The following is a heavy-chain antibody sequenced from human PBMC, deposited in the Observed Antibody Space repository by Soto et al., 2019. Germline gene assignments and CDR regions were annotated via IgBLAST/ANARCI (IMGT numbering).Heavy chain of an antibody. CDR1: GGSITGYY. CDR3: AGSSGYDLGEIDD. J-gene: IGHJ4*02. Sequence: SETLSLTCTVSGGSITGYYWSWIRQAPGKGLEWVGYIYYSGSTNHNPSLKSRVAISVDTSKNQFSLKLSSVTAADTAVYYCAGSSGYDLGEIDDWGQGTLVTVS. V-gene: IGHV4-59*08. CDR2: IYYSGST. D-gene: IGHD5-12*01.